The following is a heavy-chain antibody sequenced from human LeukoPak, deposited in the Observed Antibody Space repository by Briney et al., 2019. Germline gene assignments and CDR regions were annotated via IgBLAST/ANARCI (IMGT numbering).Heavy chain of an antibody. CDR3: ARGSDHYDSSGYRYFDL. CDR2: IYYSGST. CDR1: GGSINTFY. Sequence: SETLSLTCTVSGGSINTFYWSWIRQPPGKGLEWIGYIYYSGSTNYNPSLKSRVTISVDTSKNQFSLKLSSVTAADTAVYYCARGSDHYDSSGYRYFDLWGRGTLATVSS. D-gene: IGHD3-22*01. V-gene: IGHV4-59*01. J-gene: IGHJ2*01.